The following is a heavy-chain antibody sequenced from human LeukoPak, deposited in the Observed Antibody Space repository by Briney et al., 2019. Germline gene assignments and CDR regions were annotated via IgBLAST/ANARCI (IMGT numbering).Heavy chain of an antibody. V-gene: IGHV3-48*01. D-gene: IGHD5-24*01. J-gene: IGHJ4*02. CDR3: ARDLQSGGDY. CDR2: ISSSSSTI. Sequence: PGGSLRLSCAASGFTFRSYSMNWVRQAPGKGLEWVSYISSSSSTIYYADSMKGRFTISRDNAKNSLYLQMNSLRGEDTAVYYCARDLQSGGDYWGQGTLVIVSS. CDR1: GFTFRSYS.